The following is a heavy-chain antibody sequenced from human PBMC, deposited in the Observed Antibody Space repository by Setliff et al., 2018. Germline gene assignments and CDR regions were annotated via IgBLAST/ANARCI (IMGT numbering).Heavy chain of an antibody. CDR3: ARDATYYYDTSGHYSDYFDY. Sequence: GGSLRLSCAASGFTFNAYAMSWVRQAPGKGLEWVSGVSGSGGSTFYADSVKGRFTISRDNSKNTIYLQMNSLRADDTAVYYCARDATYYYDTSGHYSDYFDYWAQGTLVTVSS. J-gene: IGHJ4*02. CDR2: VSGSGGST. D-gene: IGHD3-22*01. CDR1: GFTFNAYA. V-gene: IGHV3-23*01.